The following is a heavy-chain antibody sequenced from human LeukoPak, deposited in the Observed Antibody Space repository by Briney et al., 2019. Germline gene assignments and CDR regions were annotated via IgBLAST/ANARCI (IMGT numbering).Heavy chain of an antibody. J-gene: IGHJ3*01. V-gene: IGHV4-34*01. CDR2: IQYSGNT. CDR3: ARELWDHRGGFDV. D-gene: IGHD1-26*01. Sequence: SETLSLTCDVYGGSLSGYYWSWIRQAPGKGLEWIGEIQYSGNTNYNPSLESRVTISVDTSKDQFSLILSSVTAADTADYYCARELWDHRGGFDVWGQGTMVNVS. CDR1: GGSLSGYY.